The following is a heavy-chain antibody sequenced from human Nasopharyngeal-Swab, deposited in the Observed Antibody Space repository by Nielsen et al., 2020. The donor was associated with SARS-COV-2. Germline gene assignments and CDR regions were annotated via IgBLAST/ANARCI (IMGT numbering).Heavy chain of an antibody. D-gene: IGHD5-12*01. CDR3: ARGGVWGAYEENFEY. CDR1: GGSFNGYY. Sequence: SETLSLTCAVYGGSFNGYYWSWIRQSPGKGLECIGEINHSGSTNYNPSLKSRVTISVDTSKTQFSLKLSSVTAADTAVYYCARGGVWGAYEENFEYWGQGTLVTVSP. J-gene: IGHJ4*02. V-gene: IGHV4-34*01. CDR2: INHSGST.